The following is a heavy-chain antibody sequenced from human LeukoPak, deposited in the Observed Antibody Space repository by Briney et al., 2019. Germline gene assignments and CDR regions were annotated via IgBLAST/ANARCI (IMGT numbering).Heavy chain of an antibody. J-gene: IGHJ4*02. CDR1: GYRFTSNW. V-gene: IGHV5-51*01. D-gene: IGHD3-16*01. CDR3: AYGKYYFDY. CDR2: IYPGDSDT. Sequence: GESLKISCKGSGYRFTSNWIAWVRQMPGKGLEWMGIIYPGDSDTRYSPSFQGQVTISAGKSISTAYLQWSSLRASDTAIYFCAYGKYYFDYWGQGTLVTVSS.